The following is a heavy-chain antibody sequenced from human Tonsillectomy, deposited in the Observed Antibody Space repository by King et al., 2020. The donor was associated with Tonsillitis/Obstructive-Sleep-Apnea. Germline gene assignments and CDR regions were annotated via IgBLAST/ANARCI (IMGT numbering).Heavy chain of an antibody. CDR1: GFTFSRHV. Sequence: VQLVESGGGVVQPGRSLRVSCAASGFTFSRHVMHWVRQAPGKGLEWVAVIWYDGSVKYYADSVKGRFTISRDNSKNTLFLQMNSLRAEDTAIYYCARDSDDTGHKFDYWGQGTLVTVSS. CDR3: ARDSDDTGHKFDY. J-gene: IGHJ4*02. V-gene: IGHV3-33*01. D-gene: IGHD3-22*01. CDR2: IWYDGSVK.